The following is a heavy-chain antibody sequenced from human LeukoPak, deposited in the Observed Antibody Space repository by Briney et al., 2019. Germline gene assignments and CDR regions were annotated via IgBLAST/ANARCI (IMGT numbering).Heavy chain of an antibody. CDR3: ARGGRAYYYDSSGQRNWFDP. CDR2: ISSSSSYI. D-gene: IGHD3-22*01. J-gene: IGHJ5*02. V-gene: IGHV3-21*01. Sequence: GGSLRLSCAASGFTFSSYSMNWVRQAPGKGLEWVSSISSSSSYIYYADSVKGRFTISRDNAKNSLYLQMNSLRAEDTAVYYCARGGRAYYYDSSGQRNWFDPWGQGSLVTVSS. CDR1: GFTFSSYS.